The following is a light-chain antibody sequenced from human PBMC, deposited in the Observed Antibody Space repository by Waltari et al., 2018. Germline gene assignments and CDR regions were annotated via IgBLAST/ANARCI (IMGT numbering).Light chain of an antibody. CDR1: SSNLGAGYD. V-gene: IGLV1-40*01. CDR2: GNS. J-gene: IGLJ2*01. CDR3: QSYDSSLSGSVV. Sequence: QSVLTQPPSVSGAPGQRVTIPCTGSSSNLGAGYDVHRYQQLPGTAPKLLIYGNSNRPSGVPDRFSGSKSGTSASLAITGLQAEDEADYYCQSYDSSLSGSVVFGGGTKLTVL.